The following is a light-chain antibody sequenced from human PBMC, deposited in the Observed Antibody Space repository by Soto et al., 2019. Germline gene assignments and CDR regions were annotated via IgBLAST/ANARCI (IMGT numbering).Light chain of an antibody. J-gene: IGKJ1*01. CDR1: QSVSSSY. CDR2: GAS. V-gene: IGKV3-20*01. CDR3: QQYGSAPQT. Sequence: EIVLTQSPGTLSLSPGERATLSCRASQSVSSSYLAWYQQKPGHAPRLRIYGASSRATGIPDRFSGSGSGTDFTLTISRLEPEDFAVYYCQQYGSAPQTFRQGTKVEI.